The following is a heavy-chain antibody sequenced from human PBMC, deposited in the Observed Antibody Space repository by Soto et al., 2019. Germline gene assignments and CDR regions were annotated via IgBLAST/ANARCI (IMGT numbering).Heavy chain of an antibody. D-gene: IGHD3-16*02. J-gene: IGHJ4*02. CDR3: ARAMITFGGVIVAGFDY. V-gene: IGHV1-18*01. CDR1: GYTFTSYG. Sequence: QVQLVQSGAEVKKPGASVKVSCKASGYTFTSYGISWVRQAPGQGLEWMGWLSAYNGNTNYVQKLQGRVTMTTDTSTSTAYMELRSLRSDDTAVYYCARAMITFGGVIVAGFDYWGQGTLVTVSS. CDR2: LSAYNGNT.